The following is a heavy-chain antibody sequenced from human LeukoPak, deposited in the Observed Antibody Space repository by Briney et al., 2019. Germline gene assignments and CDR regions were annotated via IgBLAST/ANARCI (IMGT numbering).Heavy chain of an antibody. Sequence: GGSLRLSCAASGFTFSSYAMSWVRQAPGKGLEWVSAISGSGGTTYYADSVKGRFTVSRDNSKNTLFLQMNSLRAEDTAVYYCAQNWNLDYWGQGTLVTVSS. CDR3: AQNWNLDY. V-gene: IGHV3-23*01. CDR2: ISGSGGTT. D-gene: IGHD1-1*01. J-gene: IGHJ4*02. CDR1: GFTFSSYA.